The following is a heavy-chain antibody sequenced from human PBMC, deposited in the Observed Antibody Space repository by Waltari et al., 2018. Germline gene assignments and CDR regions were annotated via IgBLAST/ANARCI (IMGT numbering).Heavy chain of an antibody. D-gene: IGHD1-26*01. Sequence: EVQLVQSGAEVKKPGATQKIYSKGSGYSFTSYWSGWVRQVPGKGLEWMGSMFPGDADTRYSPSFQGQVTISADKSISTAYLQWSSLKASDTAMYYCARHAIVGATNWFDPWGQGTLVTVSS. J-gene: IGHJ5*02. CDR1: GYSFTSYW. V-gene: IGHV5-51*01. CDR3: ARHAIVGATNWFDP. CDR2: MFPGDADT.